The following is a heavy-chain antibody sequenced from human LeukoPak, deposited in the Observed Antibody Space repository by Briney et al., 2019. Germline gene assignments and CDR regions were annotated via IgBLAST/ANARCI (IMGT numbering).Heavy chain of an antibody. D-gene: IGHD5-18*01. CDR3: ARGDTAMAHAFDI. CDR1: GGSISSSNW. J-gene: IGHJ3*02. V-gene: IGHV4-4*02. CDR2: IYHSGST. Sequence: PSETLSLTCAVSGGSISSSNWWSWIRQPPGKGLEWIGEIYHSGSTNYNPSLKSRVTMSVDTSKNQFSLKLSSVTAADTAVYYCARGDTAMAHAFDIWGQGTMVTVSS.